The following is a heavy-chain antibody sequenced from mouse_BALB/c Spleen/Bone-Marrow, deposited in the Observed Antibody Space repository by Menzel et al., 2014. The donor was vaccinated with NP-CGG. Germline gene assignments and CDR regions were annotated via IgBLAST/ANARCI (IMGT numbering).Heavy chain of an antibody. J-gene: IGHJ2*01. V-gene: IGHV1S81*02. Sequence: QLKHSGAELVKPGASVKLSCKASGYTFTSYWMHWVKQKPGQGLEWIGEINPSNGRTNYNEKFKSKTTLTRDKSSITAYMQLSNLTSEDSAVYYYAITYFDYWGQGTTLTVSS. CDR2: INPSNGRT. CDR1: GYTFTSYW. CDR3: AITYFDY.